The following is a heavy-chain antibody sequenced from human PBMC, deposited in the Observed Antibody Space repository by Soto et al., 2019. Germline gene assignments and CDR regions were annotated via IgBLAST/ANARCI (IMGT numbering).Heavy chain of an antibody. Sequence: SETLSLTCTVSGGSISSGGYYWSWIRQHPGKGLEWIGYIYYSGSTYYNPSLKSRVTISVDTSKNQFSLKLSSVPAADTAVYYCASRKHFYSGMDVWGQGTTVTVSS. CDR1: GGSISSGGYY. D-gene: IGHD3-3*02. J-gene: IGHJ6*02. CDR3: ASRKHFYSGMDV. CDR2: IYYSGST. V-gene: IGHV4-31*03.